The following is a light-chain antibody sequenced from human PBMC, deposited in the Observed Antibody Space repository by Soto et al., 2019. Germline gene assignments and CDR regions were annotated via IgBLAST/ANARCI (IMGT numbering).Light chain of an antibody. Sequence: DIQMTQSPSTLSASVGDRVTITCRACQSISSWLAWYQQKPGKAPKLLIYGLSTRATGIPVRFSGSASGTEFTLTISSLQSEDFTVYYCQQYNKWPLTFGQGTKVDIK. V-gene: IGKV1-5*01. CDR2: GLS. CDR3: QQYNKWPLT. CDR1: QSISSW. J-gene: IGKJ1*01.